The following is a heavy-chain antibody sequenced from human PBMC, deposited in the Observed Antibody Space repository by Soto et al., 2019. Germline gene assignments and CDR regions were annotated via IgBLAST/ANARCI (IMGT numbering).Heavy chain of an antibody. Sequence: QVQLQESGPGLVKPSQTLSLTCTVSGGSISSGGYYWSWIRQHPGKGLEWIGYIYYSGSTYYNPSLKSRVTISVDTSKTQFSLKLSSVTAADTAVYYCARTPPEECGGDCYYFDYWGQGTLVTVSS. D-gene: IGHD2-21*02. CDR2: IYYSGST. V-gene: IGHV4-31*03. CDR1: GGSISSGGYY. CDR3: ARTPPEECGGDCYYFDY. J-gene: IGHJ4*02.